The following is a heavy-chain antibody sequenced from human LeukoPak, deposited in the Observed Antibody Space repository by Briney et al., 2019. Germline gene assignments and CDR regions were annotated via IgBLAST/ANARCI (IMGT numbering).Heavy chain of an antibody. CDR3: ARDGSSWYGDNWFDP. Sequence: SVKVSCKASGGTFSCYTISWVRQAPGQGLEWMGRIIPILGIANYAQKFQGRVTITADKSTSTAYMELSSLRSEDTAVCYCARDGSSWYGDNWFDPWGQGTLVTVSS. V-gene: IGHV1-69*04. D-gene: IGHD6-13*01. J-gene: IGHJ5*02. CDR1: GGTFSCYT. CDR2: IIPILGIA.